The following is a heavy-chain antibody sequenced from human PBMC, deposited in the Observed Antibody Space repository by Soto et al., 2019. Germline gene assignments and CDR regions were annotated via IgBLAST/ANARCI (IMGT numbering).Heavy chain of an antibody. V-gene: IGHV3-7*01. J-gene: IGHJ6*02. CDR2: IKQDGSEK. CDR3: ARDPNIVSTRRDAYYYYGMDV. Sequence: EVQLVESGGGLVQPGGSLRLSCAASGFTFSSYWMSWVRQAPGKGLEWVANIKQDGSEKYYVDSVKGRFTISRDNAKNSLYLQMNSLSAEDTALYYCARDPNIVSTRRDAYYYYGMDVWGQGTTVTVSS. CDR1: GFTFSSYW. D-gene: IGHD5-12*01.